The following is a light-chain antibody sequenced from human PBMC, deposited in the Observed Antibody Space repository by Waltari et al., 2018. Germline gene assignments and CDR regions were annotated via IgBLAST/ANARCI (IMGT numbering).Light chain of an antibody. CDR2: EAS. CDR1: QSVSSN. Sequence: EIVMTQSPDTLSVSPGDRATFSCRASQSVSSNLAWYQQKPGQAPRPLIYEASTRATSSPARFRGSGSETDFTLTISSLQSEDSAVYYCQQYNHWPPITFGQGTRLEIK. J-gene: IGKJ5*01. V-gene: IGKV3-15*01. CDR3: QQYNHWPPIT.